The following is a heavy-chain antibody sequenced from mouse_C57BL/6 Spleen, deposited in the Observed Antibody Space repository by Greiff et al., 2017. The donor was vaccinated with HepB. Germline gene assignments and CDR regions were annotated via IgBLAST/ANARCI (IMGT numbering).Heavy chain of an antibody. J-gene: IGHJ3*01. Sequence: EVQGVESGAELVRPGASVKLSCTASGFNIKDDYMHWVKQRPEQGLEWIGWIDPENGDTEYASKFQGKATITADTSSNTAYLQLSSLTSEDTAVYYCTTYPDWGQGTLVTVSA. CDR1: GFNIKDDY. V-gene: IGHV14-4*01. CDR2: IDPENGDT. CDR3: TTYPD.